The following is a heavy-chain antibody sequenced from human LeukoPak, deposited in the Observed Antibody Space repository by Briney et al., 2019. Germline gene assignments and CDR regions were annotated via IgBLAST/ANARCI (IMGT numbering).Heavy chain of an antibody. V-gene: IGHV3-7*03. CDR3: AKVRGFSYGYFDY. CDR2: IKEDGSEK. J-gene: IGHJ4*02. Sequence: PGGSLRLSCAASGLNFSSRWMNWVRQAPGQGLEWVASIKEDGSEKHYVDSVKGRFTISRDNGKNSLYLQMNSLRADDTALYYCAKVRGFSYGYFDYWGQGTLVTVSS. D-gene: IGHD5-18*01. CDR1: GLNFSSRW.